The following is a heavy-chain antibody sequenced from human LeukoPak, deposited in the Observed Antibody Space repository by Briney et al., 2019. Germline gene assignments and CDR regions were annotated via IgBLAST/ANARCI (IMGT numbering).Heavy chain of an antibody. D-gene: IGHD3-3*01. CDR2: IYYSGST. V-gene: IGHV4-39*01. Sequence: SETPSLTCTVSGGSISSSSYCWGWIRQPPGKGLEWIGSIYYSGSTYYNPSRKSRVPISVDTSNNQCSLKLSSVTAADTAVYYCARRGSGRVDSMSCRDRCSFDMWGQGTVVSVFS. CDR3: ARRGSGRVDSMSCRDRCSFDM. J-gene: IGHJ3*02. CDR1: GGSISSSSYC.